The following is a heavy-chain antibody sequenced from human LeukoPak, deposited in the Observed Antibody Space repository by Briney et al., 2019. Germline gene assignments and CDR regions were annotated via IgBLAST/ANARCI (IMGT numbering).Heavy chain of an antibody. Sequence: ASVKVSCKVSGYTLTELSMHWVRQAPGKGLEWMGGFDPEDGETIYAQKFQGRVTMTEDTSTDTAYMELSSLRSEDTAVYYCATVVPRYIVVVPAAAPAWGQGTLVTVSS. CDR1: GYTLTELS. V-gene: IGHV1-24*01. D-gene: IGHD2-2*01. J-gene: IGHJ4*02. CDR2: FDPEDGET. CDR3: ATVVPRYIVVVPAAAPA.